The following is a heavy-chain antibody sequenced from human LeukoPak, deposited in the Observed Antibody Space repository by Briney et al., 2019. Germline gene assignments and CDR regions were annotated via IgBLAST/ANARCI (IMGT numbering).Heavy chain of an antibody. J-gene: IGHJ1*01. D-gene: IGHD6-6*01. CDR1: GFTFSNYG. CDR2: IRYDVSNK. CDR3: VKRDIQYTSSSGGTFQH. V-gene: IGHV3-30*02. Sequence: GGSLRLSCAASGFTFSNYGMHWVRQAPGKGLEWGTFIRYDVSNKYYADSVKGRFTVSRDNSKNTLYLQMNSLRPEDTAVYNCVKRDIQYTSSSGGTFQHWGQGTLVTVSS.